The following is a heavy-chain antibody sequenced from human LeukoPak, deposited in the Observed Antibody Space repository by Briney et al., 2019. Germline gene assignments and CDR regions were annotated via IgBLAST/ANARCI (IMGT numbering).Heavy chain of an antibody. CDR3: AKDIENYDSTGHFDY. Sequence: GGSLRLSCAASGFTFGDYAMHWVRQVPGKGLEWVSLISGDGYITYYADSVKGRFTVSRDNSKNSLYLQMNGLRIEDTAFYYCAKDIENYDSTGHFDYRGQGTLVTVSS. D-gene: IGHD3-22*01. J-gene: IGHJ4*02. CDR2: ISGDGYIT. V-gene: IGHV3-43*02. CDR1: GFTFGDYA.